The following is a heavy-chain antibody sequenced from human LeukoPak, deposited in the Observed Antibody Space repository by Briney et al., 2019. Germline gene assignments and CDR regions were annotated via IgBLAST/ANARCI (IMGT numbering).Heavy chain of an antibody. J-gene: IGHJ5*02. CDR2: IYYSGST. Sequence: SQTLSPTCTVSGGSISSGDYYWSWIRQPPGKGLEWIGYIYYSGSTYYNPSLKSRVTISVDTSKNQFSLKLSSVTAADTAVYYCARERGYYGSGSYCWFDPWGQGTLVTVSS. CDR1: GGSISSGDYY. D-gene: IGHD3-10*01. V-gene: IGHV4-30-4*01. CDR3: ARERGYYGSGSYCWFDP.